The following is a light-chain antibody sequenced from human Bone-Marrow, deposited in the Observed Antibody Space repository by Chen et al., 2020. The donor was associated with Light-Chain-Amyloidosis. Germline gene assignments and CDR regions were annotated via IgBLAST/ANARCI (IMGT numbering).Light chain of an antibody. J-gene: IGLJ1*01. Sequence: SALTQPASVSGSPGQSITISCTGTSSDVGGYNHVSWYQQHPDKAPKLMIYEVTNRPSWVPDRFSGSKSGNTASLTISGLQTEDEADYFCSSYTSTNTLVFGSGTRVTVL. V-gene: IGLV2-14*01. CDR3: SSYTSTNTLV. CDR1: SSDVGGYNH. CDR2: EVT.